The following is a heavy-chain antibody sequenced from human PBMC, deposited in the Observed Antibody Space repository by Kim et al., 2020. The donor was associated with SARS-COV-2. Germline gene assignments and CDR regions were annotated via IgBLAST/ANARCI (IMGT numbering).Heavy chain of an antibody. D-gene: IGHD6-13*01. J-gene: IGHJ6*02. Sequence: ASVKVSCKASGYTFTSYGISWVRQAPGQGLEWMGWISAYNGNTNYAQKLQGRVTMTTDTSTSTAYMELRSLRSDDTAVYYCASFIAAAGSNENYYYYGMDVWGQGTTVTVSS. V-gene: IGHV1-18*04. CDR1: GYTFTSYG. CDR2: ISAYNGNT. CDR3: ASFIAAAGSNENYYYYGMDV.